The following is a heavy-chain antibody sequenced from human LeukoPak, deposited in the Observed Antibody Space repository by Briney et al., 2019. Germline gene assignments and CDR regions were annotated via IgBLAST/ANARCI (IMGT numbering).Heavy chain of an antibody. CDR3: ATPLDYYDSSGYHQGGD. J-gene: IGHJ4*02. Sequence: SETLSLTCAVSGGSISSSNWWSWVRQPPGKGLEWIGEIYHSGSTNYNPSLKSRVTISVDKSKNQFSLKLSSVTAADTAVYYCATPLDYYDSSGYHQGGDWGQGTLVTVSS. D-gene: IGHD3-22*01. V-gene: IGHV4-4*02. CDR1: GGSISSSNW. CDR2: IYHSGST.